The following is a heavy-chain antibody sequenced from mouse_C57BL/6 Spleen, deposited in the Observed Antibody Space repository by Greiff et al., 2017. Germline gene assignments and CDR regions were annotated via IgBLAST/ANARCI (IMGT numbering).Heavy chain of an antibody. V-gene: IGHV1-63*01. CDR2: IYPGGGYT. Sequence: QVQLQQSGAELVRPGTSVKMSCKASGYTFTNYWIGWAKQRPGHGLEWIGDIYPGGGYTNYNEKFKGKVTLTADKSSSTAYTQFSSLTSEDSAIYYCSRWGVTTEFAYWGQGTLVTVSA. CDR3: SRWGVTTEFAY. CDR1: GYTFTNYW. D-gene: IGHD2-2*01. J-gene: IGHJ3*01.